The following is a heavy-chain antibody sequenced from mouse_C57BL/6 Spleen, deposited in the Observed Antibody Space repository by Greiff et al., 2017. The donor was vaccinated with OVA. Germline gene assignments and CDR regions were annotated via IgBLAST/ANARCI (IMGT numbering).Heavy chain of an antibody. J-gene: IGHJ4*01. Sequence: EVQVVESGGDLVKPGGSLKLSCAASGFTFSSYGMSWVRQTPDKRLEWVATLSSGGSYTYYPDSVKGRFTISRDNAKNTLYLQMSSRKSEDTAMYYCARDDYDGSARDYWGQGTAVTVSS. CDR1: GFTFSSYG. D-gene: IGHD2-4*01. V-gene: IGHV5-6*01. CDR3: ARDDYDGSARDY. CDR2: LSSGGSYT.